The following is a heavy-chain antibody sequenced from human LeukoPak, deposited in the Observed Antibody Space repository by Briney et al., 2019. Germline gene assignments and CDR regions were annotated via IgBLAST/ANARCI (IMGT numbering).Heavy chain of an antibody. Sequence: SETLSLTCTVPGGSISSYYWSWIRQPAGKGLEWIGRIYTSGSTNYNPSLKSRVTMSVDTSKNQFSLKLSSVTAADTAVYYCAREVVLWFGELWNYFDYWGQGTLVTVSS. D-gene: IGHD3-10*01. CDR2: IYTSGST. J-gene: IGHJ4*02. V-gene: IGHV4-4*07. CDR1: GGSISSYY. CDR3: AREVVLWFGELWNYFDY.